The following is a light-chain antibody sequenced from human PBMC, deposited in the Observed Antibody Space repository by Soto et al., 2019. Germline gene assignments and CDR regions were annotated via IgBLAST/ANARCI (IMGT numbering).Light chain of an antibody. CDR2: DSS. V-gene: IGKV3-11*01. CDR3: QQRSSWPRT. Sequence: EIVLTQSPATLSLSPGERATLSCRASQSVSSYLAWYQQKPGQTPRLLIYDSSNRATGIPARFSGSGSGTDFTITISSLEPEDFEVYYCQQRSSWPRTFGQGTKLEIK. J-gene: IGKJ2*01. CDR1: QSVSSY.